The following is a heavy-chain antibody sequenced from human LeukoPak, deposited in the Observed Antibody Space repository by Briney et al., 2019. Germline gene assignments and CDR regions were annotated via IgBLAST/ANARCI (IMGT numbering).Heavy chain of an antibody. CDR1: GYTLTELS. V-gene: IGHV1-24*01. Sequence: ASVKVSCKVSGYTLTELSMHWVRQAPGKGLEWMGGFDPEDGETIYAQKFQGRVTMTEDTSTDTAYMELSSLRSEDTAVYYCATFPAQYSSSWYYFDYWGRGTLVTVSS. CDR2: FDPEDGET. CDR3: ATFPAQYSSSWYYFDY. J-gene: IGHJ4*02. D-gene: IGHD6-13*01.